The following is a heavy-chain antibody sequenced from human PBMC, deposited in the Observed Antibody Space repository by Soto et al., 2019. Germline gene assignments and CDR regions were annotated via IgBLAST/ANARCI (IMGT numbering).Heavy chain of an antibody. CDR2: ISGSGGST. Sequence: PGGSLRLTCADSGCACSSYPMSFDRQAPGKGLEWVSAISGSGGSTYYADSVKGRLTISRDNSRNTLYLQMNSLRAEDTAVYYCAKELSVVRGVDDGFDYWAQGTLVTVSS. CDR3: AKELSVVRGVDDGFDY. CDR1: GCACSSYP. D-gene: IGHD3-10*01. J-gene: IGHJ4*02. V-gene: IGHV3-23*01.